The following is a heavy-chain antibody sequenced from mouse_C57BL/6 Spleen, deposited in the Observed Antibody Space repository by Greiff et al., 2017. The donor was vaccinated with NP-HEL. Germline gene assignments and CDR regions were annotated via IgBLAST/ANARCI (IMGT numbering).Heavy chain of an antibody. CDR3: TTCNYYGSSSYFCY. J-gene: IGHJ2*01. V-gene: IGHV14-4*01. Sequence: EVKLEESGAELVRPGASVKLSCTATGFNIKDDYMHWVKQRPEQGLEWIGWIDPENGDTEYASKFQGKATITADPSSNTAYLQLSSLTSEDTSVYYCTTCNYYGSSSYFCYWGQRTTLPGPS. D-gene: IGHD1-1*01. CDR1: GFNIKDDY. CDR2: IDPENGDT.